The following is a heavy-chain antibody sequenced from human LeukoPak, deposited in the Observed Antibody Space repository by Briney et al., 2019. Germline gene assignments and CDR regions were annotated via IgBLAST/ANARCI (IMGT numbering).Heavy chain of an antibody. CDR3: AKDQCTRTSCDGYPGH. CDR2: IHFDGSTK. V-gene: IGHV3-30*02. J-gene: IGHJ4*02. Sequence: GGSLRLSCAASGFTFSSYGMHWVRQPPGKGMEWVALIHFDGSTKYSGDSVKGRFTVSRDNSKDTFYLQMNSLSPEDTAVYYCAKDQCTRTSCDGYPGHWGQGTLVTVSS. CDR1: GFTFSSYG. D-gene: IGHD2-2*01.